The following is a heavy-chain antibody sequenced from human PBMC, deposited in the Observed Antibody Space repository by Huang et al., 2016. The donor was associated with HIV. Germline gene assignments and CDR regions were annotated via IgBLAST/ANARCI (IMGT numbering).Heavy chain of an antibody. Sequence: QVQLVESGGGVVQPGGSLRLACAASGFTFSNYPMHWVRQAPGKGLECGAVISYDDGSTTYFADSVKGRFTISRDNSKNTVYLQMSSLRADDTAVFYCARDVLRGLGYFDVWGRGTLVTVSS. V-gene: IGHV3-30-3*01. CDR1: GFTFSNYP. CDR2: ISYDDGSTT. D-gene: IGHD4-17*01. CDR3: ARDVLRGLGYFDV. J-gene: IGHJ2*01.